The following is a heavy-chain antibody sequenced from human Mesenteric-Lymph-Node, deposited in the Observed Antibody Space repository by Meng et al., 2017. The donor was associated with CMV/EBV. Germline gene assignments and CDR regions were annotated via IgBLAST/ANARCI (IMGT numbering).Heavy chain of an antibody. CDR3: ARAKRVDPSDFWSGYDAFDI. D-gene: IGHD3-3*01. J-gene: IGHJ3*02. Sequence: GGSLRLSCAASGFTFSSYEMNWVRQVPGKGLEWVSYISSSGSTIYYADSVKGRFTISRDNAKNSLSLQMNSLRAEDTAVYYCARAKRVDPSDFWSGYDAFDIWGQGTMVTVSS. CDR1: GFTFSSYE. CDR2: ISSSGSTI. V-gene: IGHV3-48*03.